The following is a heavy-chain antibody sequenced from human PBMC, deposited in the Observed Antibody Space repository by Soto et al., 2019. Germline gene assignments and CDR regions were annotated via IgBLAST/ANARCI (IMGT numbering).Heavy chain of an antibody. CDR3: AKAVYSGYGPLDY. CDR1: GFTFSTYA. D-gene: IGHD5-12*01. V-gene: IGHV3-23*01. CDR2: ISGSGGST. Sequence: HPGGSLRLSCAASGFTFSTYAMSWVRQAPGKGLEWVSAISGSGGSTYYADSVKGRFTISRDNSKNTLYLQMNSLRAEDTAVYFCAKAVYSGYGPLDYWGQGTLVTVSS. J-gene: IGHJ4*02.